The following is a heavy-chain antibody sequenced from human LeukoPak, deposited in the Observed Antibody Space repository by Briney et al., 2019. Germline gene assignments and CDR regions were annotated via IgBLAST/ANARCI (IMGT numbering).Heavy chain of an antibody. J-gene: IGHJ4*02. D-gene: IGHD1-26*01. Sequence: PGGSLRLSCAASGFTFSSYGMHWVRQAPGKGLEWVAVISYDGSNKYYADSVKGRFTISRDNSKNTLYLQMNSLRAEDTAVYYCAKRGLRGSYFGGDYFDYWGQGTLVTVSS. CDR2: ISYDGSNK. CDR1: GFTFSSYG. CDR3: AKRGLRGSYFGGDYFDY. V-gene: IGHV3-30*18.